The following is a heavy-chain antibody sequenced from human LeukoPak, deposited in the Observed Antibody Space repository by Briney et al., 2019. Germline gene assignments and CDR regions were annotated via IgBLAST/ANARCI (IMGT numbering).Heavy chain of an antibody. V-gene: IGHV1-18*01. CDR1: GYTFRSYG. Sequence: ASVKVSCKASGYTFRSYGISWVRQAPGQGLEWMGWISTYSGDTNYAQNVQGRVTMTTDTSTSTAYMELRSLRSDDTAVYYCAGDRVAGTVDYWGQGTLVTVSS. CDR3: AGDRVAGTVDY. D-gene: IGHD6-19*01. J-gene: IGHJ4*02. CDR2: ISTYSGDT.